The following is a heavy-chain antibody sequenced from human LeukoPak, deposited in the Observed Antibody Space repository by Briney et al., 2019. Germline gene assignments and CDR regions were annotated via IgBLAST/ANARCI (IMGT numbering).Heavy chain of an antibody. D-gene: IGHD3-3*01. CDR2: ISSSSSYI. CDR3: ARHGPTDLWSGYQFDS. V-gene: IGHV3-21*01. CDR1: GFTFSSYK. J-gene: IGHJ4*02. Sequence: GGSLRLSCAASGFTFSSYKMNWVRQAPGKGLEWVSSISSSSSYIYYTDSVKGRFTISRDNAKNSLNLQMSGLRAEDTAVYYCARHGPTDLWSGYQFDSWGQGTLITVSS.